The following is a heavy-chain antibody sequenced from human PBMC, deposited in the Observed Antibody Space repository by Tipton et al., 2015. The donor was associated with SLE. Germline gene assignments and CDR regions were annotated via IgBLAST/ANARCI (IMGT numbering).Heavy chain of an antibody. V-gene: IGHV3-30-3*01. D-gene: IGHD5-24*01. CDR2: ISYDGSNK. CDR1: GFTFSSYA. CDR3: ARDGLRDGYNSY. Sequence: RSLRLSCAASGFTFSSYAMHWVRQAPGKGLEWVAVISYDGSNKYYADSVKGRFTISRDNSKNTLYLQMNSLRAEDTAVYYCARDGLRDGYNSYWGQGTLVTVSS. J-gene: IGHJ4*02.